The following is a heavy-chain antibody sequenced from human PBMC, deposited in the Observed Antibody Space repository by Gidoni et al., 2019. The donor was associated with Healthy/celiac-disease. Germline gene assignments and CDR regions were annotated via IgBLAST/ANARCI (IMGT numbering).Heavy chain of an antibody. V-gene: IGHV3-33*01. CDR2: IWYDGSNK. J-gene: IGHJ6*01. CDR3: AREDSINYYYGMDV. Sequence: QVQLVESGGGVVQPGRSLRLSCAASGFTFSSYGMHLVRQAPGKGLEWVAVIWYDGSNKYYADSVKGRFTISRDNSKNTLYLQMNSLRAEDTAVYYCAREDSINYYYGMDVWGQGTTVTVSS. CDR1: GFTFSSYG. D-gene: IGHD2-21*01.